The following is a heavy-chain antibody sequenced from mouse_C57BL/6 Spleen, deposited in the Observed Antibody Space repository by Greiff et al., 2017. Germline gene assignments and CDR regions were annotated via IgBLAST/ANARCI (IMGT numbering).Heavy chain of an antibody. CDR3: AREGMVTTGDY. CDR1: GYTFTSYW. Sequence: QVQLKQPGAELVRPGSSVKLSCKASGYTFTSYWMHWVKQRPIQGLEWIGNIDPSDSETHYNQKFKDKATLTVDKSSSTAYMQLSSLTSEDSAVYYCAREGMVTTGDYWGQGTTLTVSS. CDR2: IDPSDSET. J-gene: IGHJ2*01. V-gene: IGHV1-52*01. D-gene: IGHD2-2*01.